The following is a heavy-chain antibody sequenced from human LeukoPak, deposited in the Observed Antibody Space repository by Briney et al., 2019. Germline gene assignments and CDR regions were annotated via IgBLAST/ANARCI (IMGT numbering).Heavy chain of an antibody. V-gene: IGHV1-3*01. CDR1: GYTFTSYT. Sequence: GASVKVSCKASGYTFTSYTMHWVRQAPGQRLEWMGWINAGNGNTKYSQKFQGRVTITRDTSASTAYMELSSLRSEDTAVYYCARGGGIGFGKRGPYNWFDPWGQGTLVTVSS. CDR3: ARGGGIGFGKRGPYNWFDP. J-gene: IGHJ5*02. CDR2: INAGNGNT. D-gene: IGHD3-10*01.